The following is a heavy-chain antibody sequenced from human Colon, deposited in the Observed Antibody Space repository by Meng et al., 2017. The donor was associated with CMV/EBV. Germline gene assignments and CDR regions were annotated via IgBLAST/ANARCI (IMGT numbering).Heavy chain of an antibody. Sequence: SGGGSVQLGGSLGLSCAAFGFTLSTSWLHWVGQGPGKGPVWLSRISGDGGMTSYADSVKSRFTISRDNAKNTLYLQMNSLRVEDTAVYYCARGVGESLGWEMGYWGQGTLVTVSS. J-gene: IGHJ4*02. V-gene: IGHV3-74*01. D-gene: IGHD1-26*01. CDR3: ARGVGESLGWEMGY. CDR1: GFTLSTSW. CDR2: ISGDGGMT.